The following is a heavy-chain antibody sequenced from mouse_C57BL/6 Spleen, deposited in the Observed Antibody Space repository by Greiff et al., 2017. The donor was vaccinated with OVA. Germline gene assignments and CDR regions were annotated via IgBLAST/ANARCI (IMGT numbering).Heavy chain of an antibody. CDR2: ISSGSSTI. D-gene: IGHD1-1*01. J-gene: IGHJ2*01. CDR1: GFTFSDYG. Sequence: EVMLVESGGGLVKPGGSLKLSCAASGFTFSDYGMHWVRQAPEKGLEWVAYISSGSSTIYYADTVKGRFTISRDNAKNTLFLQMTSLRSEDTAMYYCARDYYGSSFYFDYWGQGTTLTVSS. CDR3: ARDYYGSSFYFDY. V-gene: IGHV5-17*01.